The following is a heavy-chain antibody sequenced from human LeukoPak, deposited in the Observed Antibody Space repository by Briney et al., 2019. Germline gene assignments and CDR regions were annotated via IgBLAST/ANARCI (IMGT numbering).Heavy chain of an antibody. CDR2: ISSSSSYI. Sequence: GSLGLSCAASGFTFSSYSMNWVRQAPGKGLEWVSSISSSSSYIYYADSVKGRFTISRDNAKNSLYLQMNSLRAEDTAVYYCAREAEQWPGRGVDYWGQGTLVTVSS. J-gene: IGHJ4*02. CDR3: AREAEQWPGRGVDY. CDR1: GFTFSSYS. D-gene: IGHD6-19*01. V-gene: IGHV3-21*01.